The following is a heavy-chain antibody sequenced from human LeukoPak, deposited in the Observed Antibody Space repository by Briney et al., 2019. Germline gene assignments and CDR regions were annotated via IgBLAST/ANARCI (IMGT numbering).Heavy chain of an antibody. Sequence: SETLSLTCTVSGGSINSDSYYWSWIRQPAGKGLEWIGRIYTSGSTNYNPSLKSRVTISVDTSKNQFSLKLSSVTAADTAVYYCARHGGTRVTLVEVYYFDYWGQGTLVTVSS. CDR1: GGSINSDSYY. J-gene: IGHJ4*02. V-gene: IGHV4-61*02. D-gene: IGHD4-11*01. CDR2: IYTSGST. CDR3: ARHGGTRVTLVEVYYFDY.